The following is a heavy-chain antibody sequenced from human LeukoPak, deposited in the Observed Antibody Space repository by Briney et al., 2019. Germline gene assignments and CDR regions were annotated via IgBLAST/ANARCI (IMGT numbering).Heavy chain of an antibody. Sequence: PGGSLRLSCAASGFTFSSYSMNWVRQAPGKGLEWVSSISSGSSFIYYADSVKGRFTISRDNAENSLYLQMNSLRAEDTAVYYCARDASGIAAAGTNYWGQGTLVTVSS. V-gene: IGHV3-21*01. D-gene: IGHD6-13*01. CDR3: ARDASGIAAAGTNY. J-gene: IGHJ4*02. CDR2: ISSGSSFI. CDR1: GFTFSSYS.